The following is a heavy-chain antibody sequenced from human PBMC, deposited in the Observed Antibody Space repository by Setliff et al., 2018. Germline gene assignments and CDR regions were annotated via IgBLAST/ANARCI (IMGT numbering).Heavy chain of an antibody. J-gene: IGHJ6*03. Sequence: GESLRLSCSVSGFTFGDYAMTWVRQAPGKGLEWVGFIRSKAYGGTTEYAASVKGRFTISRDDSESIAYLQMNSLKTEDTAVYYCIRLSSSAYYYMDTWGKGTTVTVSS. CDR1: GFTFGDYA. CDR2: IRSKAYGGTT. CDR3: IRLSSSAYYYMDT. D-gene: IGHD6-19*01. V-gene: IGHV3-49*04.